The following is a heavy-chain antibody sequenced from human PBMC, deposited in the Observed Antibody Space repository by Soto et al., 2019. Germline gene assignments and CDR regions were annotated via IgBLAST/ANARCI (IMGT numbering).Heavy chain of an antibody. V-gene: IGHV3-15*01. J-gene: IGHJ6*03. CDR1: GFTLNNAW. Sequence: EVQLVESGGGLVKPGGSLRLSCEVSGFTLNNAWMSWFRQAPGKGLEWVGRIKSKTDGGTTDYAAPVKGRFTISRDDSKKTLYLQMSSLKTEDTAMYYCTIDRREVVPAAIIYYYYYMDVWGKGTTVTVSS. D-gene: IGHD2-2*02. CDR3: TIDRREVVPAAIIYYYYYMDV. CDR2: IKSKTDGGTT.